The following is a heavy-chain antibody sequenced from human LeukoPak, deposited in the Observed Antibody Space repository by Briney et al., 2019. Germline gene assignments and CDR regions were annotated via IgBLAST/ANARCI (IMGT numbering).Heavy chain of an antibody. CDR2: INPNSGGT. D-gene: IGHD6-19*01. Sequence: GASVKVSCKASGYAFTGYSMHWVRQAPGKGLEWMGWINPNSGGTNYALKFQGRVTMTRDTSISTAYMELSRLRSNDTAVYYCARFSSGWSFDYWGQGTLVTVSS. J-gene: IGHJ4*02. CDR3: ARFSSGWSFDY. CDR1: GYAFTGYS. V-gene: IGHV1-2*02.